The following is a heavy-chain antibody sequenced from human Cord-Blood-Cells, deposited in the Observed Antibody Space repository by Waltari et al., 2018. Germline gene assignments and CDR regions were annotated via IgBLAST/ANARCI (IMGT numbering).Heavy chain of an antibody. CDR2: IYYSGST. J-gene: IGHJ5*02. CDR3: ARSAGGWFDP. V-gene: IGHV4-39*01. CDR1: VGSISSSSYY. Sequence: QLQLQESGPGLVKPSETLSLTCTVSVGSISSSSYYRGWIRQPPGKGLEWFGSIYYSGSTYYNPSIKSRVTISVDTSKNQFSLKLSSVTAAETAVYYCARSAGGWFDPWGQGTLVTVSS.